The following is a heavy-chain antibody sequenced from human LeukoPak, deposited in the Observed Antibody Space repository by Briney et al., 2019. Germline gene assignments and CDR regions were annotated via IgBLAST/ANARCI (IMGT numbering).Heavy chain of an antibody. Sequence: GGSLRLSCAASGFTVSSNYMSWVRQAPGKGLEWGSVIYSGGNTYYADSVKGRFTISRDNSKNTLYLQMNSLRAEDTAVYYCAREASGTYDSYFDYWGQGTLVTVSS. CDR2: IYSGGNT. J-gene: IGHJ4*02. CDR3: AREASGTYDSYFDY. D-gene: IGHD1-26*01. CDR1: GFTVSSNY. V-gene: IGHV3-53*01.